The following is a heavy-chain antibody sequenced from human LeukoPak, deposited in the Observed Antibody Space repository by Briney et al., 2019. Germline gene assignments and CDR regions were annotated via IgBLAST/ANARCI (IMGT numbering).Heavy chain of an antibody. CDR1: GFTFSGYG. D-gene: IGHD3-9*01. CDR2: IRNDGGNK. J-gene: IGHJ4*02. V-gene: IGHV3-30*02. CDR3: AKDDILTGYSLDY. Sequence: PGGSLRLSCAASGFTFSGYGMHWVRQAPGKGLEWVAFIRNDGGNKYYAGSMKGRFTISRDNSKNTLYLQINSLRTEDTAIYYCAKDDILTGYSLDYWGQGTLVTVSS.